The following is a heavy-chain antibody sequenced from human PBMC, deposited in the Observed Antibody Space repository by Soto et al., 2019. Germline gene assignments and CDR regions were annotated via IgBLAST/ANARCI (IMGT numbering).Heavy chain of an antibody. J-gene: IGHJ4*02. Sequence: PGESLKISCKGSGYSFTSYWIGWVRQMPGKGLEWMGIIYPGDSDTRYSPSFQGQVTISADNSKNTLFLQVNSLREEDTAVYYCASWGGIASPAYDGSLAPYDYWGQGTLVTVSS. CDR3: ASWGGIASPAYDGSLAPYDY. CDR1: GYSFTSYW. V-gene: IGHV5-51*01. D-gene: IGHD6-13*01. CDR2: IYPGDSDT.